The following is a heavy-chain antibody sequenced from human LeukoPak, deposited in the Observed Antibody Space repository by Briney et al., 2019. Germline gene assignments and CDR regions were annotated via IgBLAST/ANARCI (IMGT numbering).Heavy chain of an antibody. CDR1: GFTFSSYG. V-gene: IGHV3-30*02. CDR2: IRYDGSNK. Sequence: GGSLRLSCAASGFTFSSYGMHWVRQARGKGLEWVAFIRYDGSNKYYADSVKGRFTISRDNSKNPLYLQMNSLRAEDTAVYYCAKDASPPRDCSGGSCYPTVDYWGQGTLVTVSS. CDR3: AKDASPPRDCSGGSCYPTVDY. D-gene: IGHD2-15*01. J-gene: IGHJ4*02.